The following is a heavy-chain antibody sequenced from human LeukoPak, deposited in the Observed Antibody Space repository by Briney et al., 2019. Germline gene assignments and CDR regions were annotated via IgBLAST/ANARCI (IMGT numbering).Heavy chain of an antibody. CDR3: ARAQSDTDYYYYYYMDV. CDR2: IYYSGST. CDR1: GGSISSGDYY. J-gene: IGHJ6*03. V-gene: IGHV4-30-4*08. Sequence: SETLSLTCTVSGGSISSGDYYWSWIRQPPGKGLEWIGYIYYSGSTYYNPSLKSRVTISVDTSKNQFSLKLSSVTAADTAVYSCARAQSDTDYYYYYYMDVWGKGTTVTVSS. D-gene: IGHD5-18*01.